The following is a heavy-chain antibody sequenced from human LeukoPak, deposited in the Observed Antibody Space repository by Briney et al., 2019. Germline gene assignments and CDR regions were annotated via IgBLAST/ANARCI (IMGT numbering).Heavy chain of an antibody. Sequence: ASVKVSCKASGYTFTSYYIHWVRQAPGQGLEWMGIINPSDGTTSYAQKFQGRVTMTRDTSTSTVYMELSSLRSEDTAVYSCARVFAAGVWFDYWGQGTLVTVSS. V-gene: IGHV1-46*01. CDR1: GYTFTSYY. CDR2: INPSDGTT. CDR3: ARVFAAGVWFDY. D-gene: IGHD2-8*01. J-gene: IGHJ4*02.